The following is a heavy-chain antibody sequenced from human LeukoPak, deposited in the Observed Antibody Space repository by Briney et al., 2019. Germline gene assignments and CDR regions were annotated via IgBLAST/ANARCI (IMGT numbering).Heavy chain of an antibody. Sequence: SQTLSLTCAISGDSVSSNTAAWNWIRQSPSRGLEWLGRTYYRSKWYNDYAVSVKSRITINPDTSKNQFSLQLNSVTPEDTAVYYCARGGGYSGYDFNFDYWGQGTLVTVSS. V-gene: IGHV6-1*01. CDR3: ARGGGYSGYDFNFDY. D-gene: IGHD5-12*01. J-gene: IGHJ4*02. CDR1: GDSVSSNTAA. CDR2: TYYRSKWYN.